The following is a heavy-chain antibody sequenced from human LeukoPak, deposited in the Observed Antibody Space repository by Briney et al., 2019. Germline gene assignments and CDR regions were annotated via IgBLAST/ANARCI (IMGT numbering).Heavy chain of an antibody. J-gene: IGHJ4*02. CDR3: ARVGYYYGSGNYMYYFDY. CDR1: GGSISSGDYY. V-gene: IGHV4-30-4*01. Sequence: TSQTLSLTCTVSGGSISSGDYYWSWIRQPPGKGLEWIGYIYYSGITYHNPSLKSRVTISVDTSKNQFFLRLSSVTAADTAVYYCARVGYYYGSGNYMYYFDYWGQGTLVTVSS. D-gene: IGHD3-10*01. CDR2: IYYSGIT.